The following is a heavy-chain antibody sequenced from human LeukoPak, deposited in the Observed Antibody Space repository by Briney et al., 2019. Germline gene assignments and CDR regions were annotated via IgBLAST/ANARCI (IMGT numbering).Heavy chain of an antibody. CDR3: ARGFDN. CDR2: LFYSGSI. V-gene: IGHV4-39*07. CDR1: GPSVNTSFYF. J-gene: IGHJ5*02. Sequence: SETLSLTCTVFGPSVNTSFYFWGWIRQPPGKGLEWIGSLFYSGSIYYNPSLKSRVTISKGSSGDQFSLISLKMTSVTAADTAVYYCARGFDNWGQGTQVTVSS.